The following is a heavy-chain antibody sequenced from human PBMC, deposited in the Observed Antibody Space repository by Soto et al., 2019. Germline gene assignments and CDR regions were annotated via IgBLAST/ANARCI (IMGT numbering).Heavy chain of an antibody. J-gene: IGHJ4*02. CDR2: INPSGGST. D-gene: IGHD5-12*01. Sequence: QVQLVQSGAEVKKPGASVKVSCKASGYTFTSYYMHWVRQAPGQGLEWMGIINPSGGSTSYAQKCHGSVTMTRDTSKRTVYMELRSLISEDTAVYFSPRDPVGYNLVDYWGQGTLVTVSS. CDR3: PRDPVGYNLVDY. CDR1: GYTFTSYY. V-gene: IGHV1-46*01.